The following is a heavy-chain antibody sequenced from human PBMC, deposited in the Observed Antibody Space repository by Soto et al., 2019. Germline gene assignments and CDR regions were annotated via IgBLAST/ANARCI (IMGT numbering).Heavy chain of an antibody. V-gene: IGHV1-3*01. CDR1: GYSFTIYG. CDR3: ARTRPPPYSSSRPFDY. J-gene: IGHJ4*02. CDR2: INAGNGNT. D-gene: IGHD6-13*01. Sequence: ASVKVSCKASGYSFTIYGMNWVPQAPGQRLEWMGWINAGNGNTKYSQKFQGRVTITRDTSASTAYMELSSLRSDDTAVYYCARTRPPPYSSSRPFDYWGQGTLVTVS.